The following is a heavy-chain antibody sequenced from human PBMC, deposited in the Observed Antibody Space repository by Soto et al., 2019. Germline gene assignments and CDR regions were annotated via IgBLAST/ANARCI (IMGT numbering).Heavy chain of an antibody. J-gene: IGHJ1*01. CDR2: IWYDGSNK. CDR1: GFTFSSYG. CDR3: ARDHSGSSSWFTTEYFQH. Sequence: GGSLRLSCAASGFTFSSYGMHWVRQAPGKGLEWVAVIWYDGSNKYYADSVKGRFTISRDNSKNTLYLQMNSLRAEDTAVYYCARDHSGSSSWFTTEYFQHWGQGTLVTVSS. V-gene: IGHV3-33*01. D-gene: IGHD6-13*01.